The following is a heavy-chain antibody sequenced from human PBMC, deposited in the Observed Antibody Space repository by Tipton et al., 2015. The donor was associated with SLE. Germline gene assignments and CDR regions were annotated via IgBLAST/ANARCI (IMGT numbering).Heavy chain of an antibody. CDR1: GYSISSGYY. CDR2: IYHSGST. V-gene: IGHV4-38-2*02. Sequence: TLSLTCAVPGYSISSGYYWGWIRQPPGKGLEWIGSIYHSGSTYYNPSLKSRVTISVDTSKNQFSLKLSSVTAADTAVYYCAREQQSDAFDIWGQGTMVTVSS. J-gene: IGHJ3*02. D-gene: IGHD6-13*01. CDR3: AREQQSDAFDI.